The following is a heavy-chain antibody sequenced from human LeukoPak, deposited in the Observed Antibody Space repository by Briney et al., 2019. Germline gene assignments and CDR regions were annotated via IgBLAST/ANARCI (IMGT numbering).Heavy chain of an antibody. V-gene: IGHV4-4*02. Sequence: SGTLSLTCGVSGGSITSTNWWSWVRQPPGQGLEWIGEVSLSGLTNYNPSLSSRVIMALDTSKNHLSLHLTSVTAADTAVYYCSRENGAFSPLGYWGQGYLVTVLS. J-gene: IGHJ4*02. D-gene: IGHD2-8*01. CDR3: SRENGAFSPLGY. CDR1: GGSITSTNW. CDR2: VSLSGLT.